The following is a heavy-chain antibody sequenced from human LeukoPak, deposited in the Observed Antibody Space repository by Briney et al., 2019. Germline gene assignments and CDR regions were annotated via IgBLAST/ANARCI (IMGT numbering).Heavy chain of an antibody. V-gene: IGHV4-34*01. CDR3: ARPLINNCSGPSCYAVRFAP. Sequence: SETLSLTCAVYGGSFSGYYWSWIRQPPGKGLEWIGEINHSGSTNYNPSLKSRVTISVDTSKNQFSLKLSSVTAADTAVYYCARPLINNCSGPSCYAVRFAPWGKGTLVTVSS. D-gene: IGHD2-2*01. CDR1: GGSFSGYY. CDR2: INHSGST. J-gene: IGHJ5*02.